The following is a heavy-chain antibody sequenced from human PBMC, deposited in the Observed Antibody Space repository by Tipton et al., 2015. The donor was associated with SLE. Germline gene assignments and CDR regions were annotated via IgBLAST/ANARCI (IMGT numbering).Heavy chain of an antibody. CDR2: IYHTGTT. Sequence: TLSLTCVVSDYSISSTYYWGWIRQPPGKGREGIGNIYHTGTTYYIPSLKSRVTISIDTSKNNFSLKMTAVTAADTAVYYCARHWGELGWYHSDDTASRNQYWGQGTLVTVSS. CDR1: DYSISSTYY. V-gene: IGHV4-38-2*01. D-gene: IGHD1-14*01. CDR3: ARHWGELGWYHSDDTASRNQY. J-gene: IGHJ4*02.